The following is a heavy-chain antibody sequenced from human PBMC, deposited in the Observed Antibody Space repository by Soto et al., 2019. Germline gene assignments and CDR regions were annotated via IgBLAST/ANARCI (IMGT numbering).Heavy chain of an antibody. J-gene: IGHJ4*02. V-gene: IGHV4-34*01. D-gene: IGHD7-27*01. Sequence: QVQLQQWGAGLLKPSETLSLTCAVYGGSFSGYYWSWIRQPPGKGLEWIGEINHRGSTNYNPSLKSRVTISVDTSKNQFSLKLSSVTAADTAVYYCARGWGALFDYWGQGALVTVSS. CDR3: ARGWGALFDY. CDR2: INHRGST. CDR1: GGSFSGYY.